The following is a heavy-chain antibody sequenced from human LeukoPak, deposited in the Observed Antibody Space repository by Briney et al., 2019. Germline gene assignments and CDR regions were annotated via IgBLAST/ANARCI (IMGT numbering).Heavy chain of an antibody. CDR1: GGSVSSYY. CDR2: MSYSGRT. J-gene: IGHJ4*02. Sequence: SETLSLTCTVSGGSVSSYYWSWIRQTPEKGLEWIGYMSYSGRTDYGPSLKSRVTMSVDTSKNQFSLKMSYVTAADTGVYYCARGMEMAPRSFDYWGQGTLVTVSS. D-gene: IGHD5-24*01. V-gene: IGHV4-59*02. CDR3: ARGMEMAPRSFDY.